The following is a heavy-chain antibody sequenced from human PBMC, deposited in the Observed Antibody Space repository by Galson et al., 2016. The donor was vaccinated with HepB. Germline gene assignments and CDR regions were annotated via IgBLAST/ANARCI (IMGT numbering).Heavy chain of an antibody. Sequence: SETLSLTCAVSGASISSSNWWSWVRQPPGKGLEWIGEIYQSGSTNDNPSLKSRVTISVDKSKNQFSLKLSSVTAADTAVYYCARVRRVAGYNYYGMDVWGQGTTVTVSS. CDR2: IYQSGST. V-gene: IGHV4-4*02. D-gene: IGHD1-26*01. J-gene: IGHJ6*02. CDR3: ARVRRVAGYNYYGMDV. CDR1: GASISSSNW.